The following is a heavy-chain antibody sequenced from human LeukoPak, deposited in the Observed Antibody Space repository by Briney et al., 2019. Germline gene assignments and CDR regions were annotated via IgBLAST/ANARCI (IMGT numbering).Heavy chain of an antibody. Sequence: QPGGSLRLSCAASGFTFSSYAMSWVRQAPGRGLEWVSAISGSGGSTYYADSVKGRFTISRDNSKNTLYLQMNSLRAEDTAVYYCAKRCEAILMVRGVAFDYWGQGTLVTVSS. CDR3: AKRCEAILMVRGVAFDY. D-gene: IGHD3-10*01. V-gene: IGHV3-23*01. J-gene: IGHJ4*02. CDR1: GFTFSSYA. CDR2: ISGSGGST.